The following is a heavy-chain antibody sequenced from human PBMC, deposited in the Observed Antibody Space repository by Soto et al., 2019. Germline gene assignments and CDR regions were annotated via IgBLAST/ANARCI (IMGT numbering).Heavy chain of an antibody. CDR1: GFTFSSYA. CDR3: ARDRGSGHHDY. D-gene: IGHD3-10*01. CDR2: ISYDGSNK. J-gene: IGHJ4*02. Sequence: GGSLRLSCAASGFTFSSYAMHWVRQAPGKGLEWVAVISYDGSNKYYADSVKGRFTISRDNSKNTLYLQMNSLRAEDTAVYYCARDRGSGHHDYWGQGTLVTVSS. V-gene: IGHV3-30-3*01.